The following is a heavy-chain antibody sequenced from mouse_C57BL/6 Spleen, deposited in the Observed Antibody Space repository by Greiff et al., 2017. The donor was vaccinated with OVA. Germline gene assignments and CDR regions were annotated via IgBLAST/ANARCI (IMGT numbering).Heavy chain of an antibody. J-gene: IGHJ3*01. V-gene: IGHV1-69*01. CDR2: IDPSDSYT. Sequence: QVQLQQPGAELVMPGASVKLSCKASGYTFTSYWMHWVKQRPGQGLEWIGEIDPSDSYTNYNQKFKGKSTLTVDKSSSTAYMQLSSLTSEDSAVYYCARYSRGGCAYWGQGTLVTVSA. CDR3: ARYSRGGCAY. CDR1: GYTFTSYW.